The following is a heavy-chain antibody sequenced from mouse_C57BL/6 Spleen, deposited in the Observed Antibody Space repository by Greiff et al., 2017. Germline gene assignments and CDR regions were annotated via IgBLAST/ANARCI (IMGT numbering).Heavy chain of an antibody. CDR1: GFTFSDYG. D-gene: IGHD2-4*01. CDR3: ARPFYYDYDAFAY. CDR2: ISSGSSTI. Sequence: EVQLVESGGGLVKPGGSLKLSCAASGFTFSDYGMHWVRQAPEKGLEWVAYISSGSSTIYYADTVKGRVTISRDNAKNTQFLQMTSLRSEDTAMYYCARPFYYDYDAFAYWGQGALVTVAA. V-gene: IGHV5-17*01. J-gene: IGHJ3*01.